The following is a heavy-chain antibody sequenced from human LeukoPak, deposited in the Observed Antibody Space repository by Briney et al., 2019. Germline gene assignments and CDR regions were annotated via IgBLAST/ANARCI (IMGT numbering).Heavy chain of an antibody. CDR3: ARDRDRVGYLDY. V-gene: IGHV1-2*02. CDR1: GYTFSGYY. Sequence: ASVKVSCKASGYTFSGYYMHWVRQAPGQGLEWMGWINPNSGGTNYAQKFQGRVTMTRDTSISTAYMELSRLRSDDTAVYYCARDRDRVGYLDYWGQGNLVTVSS. J-gene: IGHJ4*02. CDR2: INPNSGGT. D-gene: IGHD2-15*01.